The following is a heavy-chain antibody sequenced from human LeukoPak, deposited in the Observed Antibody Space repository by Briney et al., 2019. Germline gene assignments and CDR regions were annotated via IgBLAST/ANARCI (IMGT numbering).Heavy chain of an antibody. Sequence: SVKVSCKASGGTFSSYAISWVRQAPGQGLEWMGGIIPIFGTANYAQKFQGRVTTTADESTSTAYMELSSLRSEDTAVYYCARPSSSSPTTAFDIWGQGTMVTVSS. J-gene: IGHJ3*02. V-gene: IGHV1-69*13. CDR3: ARPSSSSPTTAFDI. D-gene: IGHD6-13*01. CDR1: GGTFSSYA. CDR2: IIPIFGTA.